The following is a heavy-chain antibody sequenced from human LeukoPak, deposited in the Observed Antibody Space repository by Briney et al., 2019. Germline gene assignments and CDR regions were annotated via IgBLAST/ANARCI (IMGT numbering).Heavy chain of an antibody. D-gene: IGHD2-21*01. Sequence: SETLSLTCTVSGGSISRYYWNWIRQSPGKGLEWIGYIDYSGNTKYNPSLKSRVTISTDTSKNQFSLRLTSVTAADSAVYYCATASDSKSTYFDYWGQGSLVTVSS. V-gene: IGHV4-59*01. CDR2: IDYSGNT. J-gene: IGHJ4*02. CDR3: ATASDSKSTYFDY. CDR1: GGSISRYY.